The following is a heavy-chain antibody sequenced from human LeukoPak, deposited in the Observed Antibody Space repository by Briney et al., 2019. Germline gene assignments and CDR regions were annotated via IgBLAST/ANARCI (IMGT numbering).Heavy chain of an antibody. CDR2: ISGSGGST. J-gene: IGHJ3*02. CDR3: ANTYCSSTSCYFDAFDI. Sequence: GGSLRLSCAASGFTFSSYAMSWVRQAPGKGLEWVSAISGSGGSTYYADSVKGRFTISRDNSKNTLYLQMNSLRAEDTAVYYCANTYCSSTSCYFDAFDIWGQGTMVTVSS. D-gene: IGHD2-2*01. CDR1: GFTFSSYA. V-gene: IGHV3-23*01.